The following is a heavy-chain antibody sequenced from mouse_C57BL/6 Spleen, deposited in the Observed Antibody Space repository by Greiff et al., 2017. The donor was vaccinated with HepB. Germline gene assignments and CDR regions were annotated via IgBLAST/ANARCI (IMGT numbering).Heavy chain of an antibody. CDR2: INPNNGGT. CDR1: GYTFTDYY. Sequence: EVQLQQSGPELVKPGASVKISCKASGYTFTDYYMNWVKQSHGKSLEWIGDINPNNGGTSYNQKFKGKATLTVDKASSTAYMGLRSLTAEDSAVYYCARENDGDYGFAYWGQGTLVTVSA. V-gene: IGHV1-26*01. J-gene: IGHJ3*01. CDR3: ARENDGDYGFAY. D-gene: IGHD2-3*01.